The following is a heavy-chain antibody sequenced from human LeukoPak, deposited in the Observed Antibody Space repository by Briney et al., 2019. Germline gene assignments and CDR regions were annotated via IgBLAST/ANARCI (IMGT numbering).Heavy chain of an antibody. Sequence: WGSLRLSCVASGFTFRSHGMNWVRQAPGKGLEWVSGIRGDGITTYYADSVKGRFTISRDNSKNTLYLQMNSLRAEDTAVYYCAKDRSSSWYDAFDIWGQGTMVTVSS. CDR1: GFTFRSHG. CDR2: IRGDGITT. D-gene: IGHD6-13*01. V-gene: IGHV3-23*01. CDR3: AKDRSSSWYDAFDI. J-gene: IGHJ3*02.